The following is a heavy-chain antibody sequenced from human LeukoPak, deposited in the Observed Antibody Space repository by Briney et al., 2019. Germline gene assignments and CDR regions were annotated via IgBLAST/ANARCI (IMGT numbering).Heavy chain of an antibody. Sequence: GGSLRLSCAASGFTFSSYAMHWVRQAPGKGLEWVAVISYDGSNKYYADSVKGRFTISRDNSKNTLYLQMNSLRAEDTAVYYCARGRPAAMSPWFDPWGQGTLVTVSS. CDR1: GFTFSSYA. J-gene: IGHJ5*02. CDR3: ARGRPAAMSPWFDP. CDR2: ISYDGSNK. D-gene: IGHD2-2*01. V-gene: IGHV3-30-3*01.